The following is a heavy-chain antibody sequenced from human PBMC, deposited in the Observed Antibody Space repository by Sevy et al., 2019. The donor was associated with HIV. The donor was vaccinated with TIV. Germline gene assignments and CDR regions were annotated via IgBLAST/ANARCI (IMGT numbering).Heavy chain of an antibody. V-gene: IGHV3-30-3*01. CDR3: AREQLRYYDSSGLDY. Sequence: GGSLRLSCAASGFTFSSYAMHWVRQAPGKGLEWVAVISYDGSNKYYADSVKGRFTISRDNSKNTRYLQMNSLRAEDTAVYYCAREQLRYYDSSGLDYWGQGTLVTVSS. CDR1: GFTFSSYA. CDR2: ISYDGSNK. D-gene: IGHD3-22*01. J-gene: IGHJ4*02.